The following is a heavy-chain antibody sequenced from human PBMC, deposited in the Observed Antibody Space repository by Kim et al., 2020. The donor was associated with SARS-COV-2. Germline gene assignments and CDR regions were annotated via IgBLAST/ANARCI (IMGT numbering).Heavy chain of an antibody. J-gene: IGHJ5*02. CDR2: INPNSGGT. V-gene: IGHV1-2*06. Sequence: ASVKVSCKASGYTFTGYYMHWVRQAPGQGLEWMGRINPNSGGTNYAQKFQGRVTMTRDTSISTAYMELSRLRSDDTAVYYCAREGYSYGHHNWFDPWGQGTLVTVSS. CDR1: GYTFTGYY. CDR3: AREGYSYGHHNWFDP. D-gene: IGHD5-18*01.